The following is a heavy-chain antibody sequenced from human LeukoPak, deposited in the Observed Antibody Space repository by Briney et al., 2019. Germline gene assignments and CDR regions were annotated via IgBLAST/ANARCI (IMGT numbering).Heavy chain of an antibody. J-gene: IGHJ6*02. V-gene: IGHV1-69*04. CDR1: GVTFSSYA. CDR2: IIPIFGRA. D-gene: IGHD4-11*01. Sequence: ASVTVSCKASGVTFSSYAISWVRQAPGQGLEWMGRIIPIFGRANYAQKFQGRVTITADKSTSTAYMELSSLRSEDTAVYYCARDRTDYSNLYYGMDVWGQGTTVTVSS. CDR3: ARDRTDYSNLYYGMDV.